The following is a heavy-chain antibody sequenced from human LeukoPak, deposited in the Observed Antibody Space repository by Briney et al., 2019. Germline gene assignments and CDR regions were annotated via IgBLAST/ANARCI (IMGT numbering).Heavy chain of an antibody. CDR3: ARPYSSSWWNYYMDV. Sequence: GGSLRLSCVASGFAFSSYGMSWVRQAPGEGLEWVSAISGSGGSTYYADSVKGRFTISRDNSKNTLYLQMYSLRAEDTAVYYCARPYSSSWWNYYMDVWGKGTTVTISS. J-gene: IGHJ6*03. D-gene: IGHD6-13*01. V-gene: IGHV3-23*01. CDR1: GFAFSSYG. CDR2: ISGSGGST.